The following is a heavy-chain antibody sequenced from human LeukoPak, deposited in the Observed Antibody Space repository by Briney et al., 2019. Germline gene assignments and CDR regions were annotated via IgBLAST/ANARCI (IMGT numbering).Heavy chain of an antibody. CDR3: AREWLVVRPTATYYFGMDA. J-gene: IGHJ6*02. Sequence: PGGSLRLSCAASGFSFSSDEMNWVRQAPGKGLEWISYISSSGSSISYTDSVKGRFTISRDNPKNSLYLQMNSLRAEDTAVYYCAREWLVVRPTATYYFGMDAWGQGTTVTVSS. CDR1: GFSFSSDE. CDR2: ISSSGSSI. V-gene: IGHV3-48*03. D-gene: IGHD2-2*01.